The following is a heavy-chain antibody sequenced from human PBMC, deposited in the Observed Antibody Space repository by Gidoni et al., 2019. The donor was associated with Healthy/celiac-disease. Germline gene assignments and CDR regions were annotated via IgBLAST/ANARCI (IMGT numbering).Heavy chain of an antibody. D-gene: IGHD3-3*01. V-gene: IGHV3-30*18. CDR3: AKGGRAIFGVVIDNWFDP. J-gene: IGHJ5*02. Sequence: QVQLVESGGGVVQPGRSLSLSCAASGFTFSSYGMHWVRQAPGKGLDWVAVISYEGSNKYYADSVKGRFTISRDDSKNTLYLQMNSLRAEDTAVYYCAKGGRAIFGVVIDNWFDPWGQGTLVTVSS. CDR2: ISYEGSNK. CDR1: GFTFSSYG.